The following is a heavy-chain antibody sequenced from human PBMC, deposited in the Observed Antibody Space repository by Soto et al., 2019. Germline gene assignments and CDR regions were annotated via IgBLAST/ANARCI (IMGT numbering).Heavy chain of an antibody. Sequence: GASVKVSCKASGYTFTSYAMHWVRQAPGQRLEWMGWINAGNGNTKYSQKFQGRVTITRDTSASTAYMELSGLRSEDTAVYYCARMATISVTPYGMDVWGQGTTVTVSS. CDR2: INAGNGNT. V-gene: IGHV1-3*01. CDR1: GYTFTSYA. CDR3: ARMATISVTPYGMDV. J-gene: IGHJ6*02. D-gene: IGHD5-12*01.